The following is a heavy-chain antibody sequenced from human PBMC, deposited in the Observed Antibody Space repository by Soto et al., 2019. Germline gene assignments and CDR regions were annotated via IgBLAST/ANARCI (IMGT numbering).Heavy chain of an antibody. D-gene: IGHD2-2*01. Sequence: ASVKVSCKASGYSFTSYYMHWVRQAPGQGLEWMGIINPSGGSTSYAQKFQGRVTMTRDTSTSTVYMKLSSLRSEDTAVYYCATQVGDIVLVPAAIALDYWGQGTLVTVS. CDR2: INPSGGST. J-gene: IGHJ4*02. CDR3: ATQVGDIVLVPAAIALDY. CDR1: GYSFTSYY. V-gene: IGHV1-46*01.